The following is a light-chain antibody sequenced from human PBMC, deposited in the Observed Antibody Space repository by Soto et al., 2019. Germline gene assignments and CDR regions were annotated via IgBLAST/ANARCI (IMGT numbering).Light chain of an antibody. J-gene: IGKJ1*01. Sequence: EIVITQSPSTLSVSPGERATLSCRASQSVSSNLAWYQQKPGQAPRLLIYGASTRATGIPARFSGSGSGTEFTLTISSLQSEDFAVYYCQQYNTWPPWTFGQLTKADI. CDR3: QQYNTWPPWT. V-gene: IGKV3-15*01. CDR2: GAS. CDR1: QSVSSN.